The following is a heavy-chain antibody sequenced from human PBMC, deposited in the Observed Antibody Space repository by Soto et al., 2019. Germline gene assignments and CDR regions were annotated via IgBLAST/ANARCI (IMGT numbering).Heavy chain of an antibody. CDR3: AGHTLSYYDILTGYYKNYFDY. Sequence: SETLSLTCTVSGGSISSYYWSWIRQPPGKGLEWIGYIYYSGSTNYNPSLKSRVTISVDTSKNQFSLKLSSVTAADTAVYYCAGHTLSYYDILTGYYKNYFDYWGQGTLVTVSS. CDR1: GGSISSYY. CDR2: IYYSGST. J-gene: IGHJ4*02. V-gene: IGHV4-59*08. D-gene: IGHD3-9*01.